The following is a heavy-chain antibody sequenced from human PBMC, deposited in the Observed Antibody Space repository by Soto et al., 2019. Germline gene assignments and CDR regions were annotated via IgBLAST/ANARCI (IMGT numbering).Heavy chain of an antibody. J-gene: IGHJ6*02. CDR1: GYIFTSYW. CDR2: IYPGDSDT. V-gene: IGHV5-51*01. Sequence: GESLKISCKGSGYIFTSYWIGWVRQMPGKGLEWMGIIYPGDSDTRYSPSFQGQVTISADKSISTAYLQWSGLKASDTAIYYCARTSAAGKYYYGMDVWGQGTTVTVSS. CDR3: ARTSAAGKYYYGMDV. D-gene: IGHD6-13*01.